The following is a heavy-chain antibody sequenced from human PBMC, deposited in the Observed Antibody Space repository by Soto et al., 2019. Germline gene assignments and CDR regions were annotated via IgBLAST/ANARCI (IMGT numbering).Heavy chain of an antibody. V-gene: IGHV1-69*13. Sequence: EASVKVSCKASGGTFSSYAISWVRQAPGQGLEWMGGIIPIFGTANYAQKFQGRVTITADESTSTAYMELSSLRSEDTAVYYCARDGSSSSEYYYYGMDVWGQGTTVTVSS. D-gene: IGHD6-6*01. CDR2: IIPIFGTA. CDR1: GGTFSSYA. J-gene: IGHJ6*02. CDR3: ARDGSSSSEYYYYGMDV.